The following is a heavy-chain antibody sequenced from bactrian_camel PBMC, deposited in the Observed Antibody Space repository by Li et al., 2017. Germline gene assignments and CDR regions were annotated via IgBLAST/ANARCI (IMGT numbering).Heavy chain of an antibody. Sequence: HVQLVESGGGTVQAGGSLRLSCGVSEYEFVRYCMGWFRQAPGKEREGIAAIYSDGTSAYYGEGVKGRFTISRDNAKNTLYLEMNSLKPEDTAMYYCAAAAADEGFWCGAAGRGTFRYYGQGTQVTVS. J-gene: IGHJ6*01. V-gene: IGHV3S1*01. CDR2: IYSDGTSA. D-gene: IGHD6*01. CDR1: EYEFVRYC. CDR3: AAAAADEGFWCGAAGRGTFRY.